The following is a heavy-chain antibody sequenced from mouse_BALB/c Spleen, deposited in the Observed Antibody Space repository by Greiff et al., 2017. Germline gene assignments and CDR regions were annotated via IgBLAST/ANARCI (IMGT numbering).Heavy chain of an antibody. CDR3: ARGGKSAY. V-gene: IGHV14-1*02. J-gene: IGHJ3*01. Sequence: EVQLQQSGAELVRPGASVKLSCKASGFNIKDYYMHWVKQRPEQGLEWIGWIDPENGNTIYDPKFQGKASITADTSSNTAYLQLSSLTSEDTAVYYCARGGKSAYWGQGTLVTVSA. CDR1: GFNIKDYY. CDR2: IDPENGNT. D-gene: IGHD2-1*01.